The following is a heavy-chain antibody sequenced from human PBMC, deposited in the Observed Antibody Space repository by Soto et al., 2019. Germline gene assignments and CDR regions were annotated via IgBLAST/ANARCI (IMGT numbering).Heavy chain of an antibody. D-gene: IGHD2-8*01. CDR1: GGSINTFY. CDR2: MFSSGST. Sequence: PSETLSLTCTVSGGSINTFYWSWVRQPAGKGLEWIGRMFSSGSTSFNPSLQSRVAMPVDTSKNHFSLNLSSVTAADMAVYYCAREGSYCAYNVAHGVHLRSFDFWGQGALVTVSS. J-gene: IGHJ4*02. V-gene: IGHV4-4*07. CDR3: AREGSYCAYNVAHGVHLRSFDF.